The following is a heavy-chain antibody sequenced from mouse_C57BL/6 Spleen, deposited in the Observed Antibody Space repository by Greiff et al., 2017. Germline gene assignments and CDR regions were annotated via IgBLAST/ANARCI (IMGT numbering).Heavy chain of an antibody. Sequence: QVQLQQPGAELVKPGASVKMSCKASGYTFTSYWITWVKQRPGQGLEWIGDIYPGSGSTNYNEKFKSKATLTVDTSSSTAYMQLSSLTSEDSAVYYCAVTTVVATRVDYWGQGTTLTVSS. D-gene: IGHD1-1*01. CDR1: GYTFTSYW. CDR3: AVTTVVATRVDY. V-gene: IGHV1-55*01. CDR2: IYPGSGST. J-gene: IGHJ2*01.